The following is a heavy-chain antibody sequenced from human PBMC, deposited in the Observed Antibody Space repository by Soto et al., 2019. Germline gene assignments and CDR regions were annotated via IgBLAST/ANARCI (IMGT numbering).Heavy chain of an antibody. CDR1: GYTFTSYG. Sequence: EASVKVSCKASGYTFTSYGISWVRQAPGQGLEWMGWISAYNGNTNYAQKFQGRVTITRDTSASTAYMELSSLRSEDTAVYYCARALRLDTAMVWVYFDYWGQGTLVTVSS. V-gene: IGHV1-18*01. D-gene: IGHD5-18*01. J-gene: IGHJ4*02. CDR2: ISAYNGNT. CDR3: ARALRLDTAMVWVYFDY.